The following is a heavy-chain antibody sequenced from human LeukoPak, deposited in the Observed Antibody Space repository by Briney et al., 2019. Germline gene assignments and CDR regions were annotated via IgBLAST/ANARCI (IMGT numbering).Heavy chain of an antibody. CDR3: GRGIYCGGDSSDDHFDY. CDR2: IYPGDSDT. V-gene: IGHV5-51*01. J-gene: IGHJ4*02. Sequence: GESLKISCKGSGYSFTSYWIGWVRQMPGKGLEWMGIIYPGDSDTRYSPSFQGQVTISADKSISTAYLQWSSLKASDTAMYYCGRGIYCGGDSSDDHFDYGGREPRAPFSS. D-gene: IGHD2-21*02. CDR1: GYSFTSYW.